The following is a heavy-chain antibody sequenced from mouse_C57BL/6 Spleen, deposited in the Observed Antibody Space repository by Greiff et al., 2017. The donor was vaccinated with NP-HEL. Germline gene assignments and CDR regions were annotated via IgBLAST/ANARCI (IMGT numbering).Heavy chain of an antibody. CDR2: INPNNGGT. CDR1: GYTFTDYY. D-gene: IGHD1-1*01. V-gene: IGHV1-26*01. J-gene: IGHJ4*01. Sequence: VQLQQSGPELVKPGASVKISCKASGYTFTDYYMNWVKQSHGKSLEWIGDINPNNGGTSYNQKFKGKATLTVDKSSSTAYMELRSLTSEDSAVYYCARYSGSSYDAMDYWGQGTSVTVSS. CDR3: ARYSGSSYDAMDY.